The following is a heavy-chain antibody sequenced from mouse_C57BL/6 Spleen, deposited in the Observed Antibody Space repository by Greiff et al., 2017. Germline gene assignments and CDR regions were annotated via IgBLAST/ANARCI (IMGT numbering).Heavy chain of an antibody. CDR3: ARGARDYAMDY. V-gene: IGHV5-17*01. CDR1: GFTFSDYG. Sequence: EVQRVESGGGLVKSGGSLKLSCAASGFTFSDYGMHWVRQAPEKGLEWVAYISSGSSTIYYADTVKGRFTISRDNAKNTLFLQMTSLRSEDTAMYYCARGARDYAMDYWGQGTSVTVSS. J-gene: IGHJ4*01. CDR2: ISSGSSTI.